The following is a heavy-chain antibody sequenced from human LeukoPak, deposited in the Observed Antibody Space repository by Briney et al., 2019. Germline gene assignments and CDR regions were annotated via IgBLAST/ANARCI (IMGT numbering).Heavy chain of an antibody. CDR2: IYHSGST. Sequence: SETLFLTCTVSGYSISSGYYWGWIRQPPGKGLEWIGSIYHSGSTYYSPSLKSRVTISVDTSKNQFSLKLSSVTAADTAVYYCARNRYYYDSSGYHSSLDYWGQGTLVTVSS. CDR3: ARNRYYYDSSGYHSSLDY. D-gene: IGHD3-22*01. CDR1: GYSISSGYY. J-gene: IGHJ4*02. V-gene: IGHV4-38-2*02.